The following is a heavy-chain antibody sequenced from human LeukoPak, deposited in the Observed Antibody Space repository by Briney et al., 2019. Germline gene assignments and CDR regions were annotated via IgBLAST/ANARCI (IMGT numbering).Heavy chain of an antibody. CDR2: IYYSGST. D-gene: IGHD1-14*01. Sequence: KPSETLSLTCTVSGGSISSGGYYWSWIRQHPGKGLEWIGYIYYSGSTYYNPSLKSRVTISVDTSKNQFSLKLSSVTAADTAVYYCARDSSYNWNHCLDYWGQGTLVTVSS. V-gene: IGHV4-31*03. CDR3: ARDSSYNWNHCLDY. J-gene: IGHJ4*02. CDR1: GGSISSGGYY.